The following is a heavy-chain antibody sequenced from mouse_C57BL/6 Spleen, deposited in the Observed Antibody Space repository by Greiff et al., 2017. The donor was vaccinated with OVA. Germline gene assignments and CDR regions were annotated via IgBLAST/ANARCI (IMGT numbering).Heavy chain of an antibody. CDR1: GFTFSSYA. CDR2: ISDGGSYT. J-gene: IGHJ2*01. D-gene: IGHD2-4*01. Sequence: EVQVVESGGGLVKPGGSLKLSCAASGFTFSSYAMSWVRQTPEKRLEWVATISDGGSYTYYPDNVKGRFTISRDNAKNNLYLQMSHLKSEDTAMYYCASDGDYDPGAYFDYWGQGTTLTVSS. CDR3: ASDGDYDPGAYFDY. V-gene: IGHV5-4*01.